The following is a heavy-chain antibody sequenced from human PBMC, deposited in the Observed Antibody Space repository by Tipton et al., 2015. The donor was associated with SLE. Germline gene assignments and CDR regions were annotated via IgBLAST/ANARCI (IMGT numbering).Heavy chain of an antibody. CDR2: INHSGST. V-gene: IGHV4-34*01. CDR3: ARDNPLYCSGGSCRDAFDI. J-gene: IGHJ3*02. Sequence: TLSLTCAVYGGSFSGYYWSWIRQPPGKGLEWIGEINHSGSTNYNPSLKSRVTISVDTSKNQFSLKLSSVTAADTAVYYCARDNPLYCSGGSCRDAFDIWGQGTMVTVSS. CDR1: GGSFSGYY. D-gene: IGHD2-15*01.